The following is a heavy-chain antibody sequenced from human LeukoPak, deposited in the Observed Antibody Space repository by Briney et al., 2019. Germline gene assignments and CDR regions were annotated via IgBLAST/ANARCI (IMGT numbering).Heavy chain of an antibody. CDR2: ISWNSGSI. V-gene: IGHV3-9*01. CDR3: AKDWLLGGDTG. J-gene: IGHJ4*02. CDR1: GFTFDDYA. Sequence: PGGSLRLSCAASGFTFDDYAMHWVRQAPGEGLEWVSGISWNSGSIGYADSVKGRFTISRDNSKNTLYLQMNSLRAEDTAVYYCAKDWLLGGDTGWGQGTLVTVSS. D-gene: IGHD1-26*01.